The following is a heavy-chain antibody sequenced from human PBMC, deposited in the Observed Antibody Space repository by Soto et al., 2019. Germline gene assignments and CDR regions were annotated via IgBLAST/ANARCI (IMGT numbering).Heavy chain of an antibody. D-gene: IGHD3-22*01. J-gene: IGHJ4*02. CDR2: ITSSATAK. Sequence: PGGSLRLSCAVSGFSLTDYYMTWIRQAPGKGLEWVSHITSSATAKYYADSVKGRFTISKDNAENSLYLQMNSLRAEDTAMYYCARVRGDSRGSYYFDYWGQGTLVTVSS. CDR1: GFSLTDYY. V-gene: IGHV3-11*01. CDR3: ARVRGDSRGSYYFDY.